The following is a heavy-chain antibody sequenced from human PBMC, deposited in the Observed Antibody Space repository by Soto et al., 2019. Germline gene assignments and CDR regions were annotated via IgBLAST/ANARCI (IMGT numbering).Heavy chain of an antibody. Sequence: SETLSLTCTVSGGSMSSHYLTWLRQPPGKGLEWIGYISYSGSTYYNPSLKSRVTISADTSRNQFSLKLSSVIAADTAVYYCARADPDASVGYWGQGTLVTVSS. J-gene: IGHJ4*02. D-gene: IGHD3-16*01. CDR1: GGSMSSHY. CDR2: ISYSGST. CDR3: ARADPDASVGY. V-gene: IGHV4-59*11.